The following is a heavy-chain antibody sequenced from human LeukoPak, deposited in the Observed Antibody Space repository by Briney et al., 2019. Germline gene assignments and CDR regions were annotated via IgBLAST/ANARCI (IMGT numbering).Heavy chain of an antibody. CDR2: ILYDGSNK. Sequence: RQXPXXGLXWVAIILYDGSNKYYGDSVKGRFTISRDSSKNTLYLQMNNLRAEDTAVYYCAREVNSGLYNYYGMDVWGQGTTVTVFS. CDR3: AREVNSGLYNYYGMDV. J-gene: IGHJ6*02. D-gene: IGHD6-19*01. V-gene: IGHV3-33*01.